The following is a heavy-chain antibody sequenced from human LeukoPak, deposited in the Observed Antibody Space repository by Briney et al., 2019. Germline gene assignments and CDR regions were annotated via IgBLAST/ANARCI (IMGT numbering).Heavy chain of an antibody. CDR2: MYYSGST. Sequence: PAETLSLTCTVSGVSISNYYWSWLRQPPGKGLEWIGYMYYSGSTNYKPSLKSRVTISRDMSKNQLSLKLNSVSAADTAVYSCARHGGPRDWFDLWGRGTLVTVSS. D-gene: IGHD3-16*01. J-gene: IGHJ5*02. V-gene: IGHV4-59*08. CDR3: ARHGGPRDWFDL. CDR1: GVSISNYY.